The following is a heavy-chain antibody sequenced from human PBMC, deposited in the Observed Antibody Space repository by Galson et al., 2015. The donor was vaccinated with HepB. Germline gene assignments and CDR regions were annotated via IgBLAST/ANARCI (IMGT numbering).Heavy chain of an antibody. Sequence: SLRLSCAASGFTFSYYAMSWVRQAPGKGLEWVLAITPSGDNTYSADSMKGRFTISRDNSKNTLFLQMNSLRADDTAIYFCAKVFPEKTSGWYRQALYYFDSWGQGTRVTVSS. CDR1: GFTFSYYA. D-gene: IGHD6-19*01. J-gene: IGHJ4*02. CDR3: AKVFPEKTSGWYRQALYYFDS. V-gene: IGHV3-23*01. CDR2: ITPSGDNT.